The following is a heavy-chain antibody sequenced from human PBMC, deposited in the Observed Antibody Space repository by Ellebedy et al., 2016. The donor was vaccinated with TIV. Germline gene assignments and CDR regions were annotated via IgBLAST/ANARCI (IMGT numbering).Heavy chain of an antibody. J-gene: IGHJ4*01. CDR3: ARLPRIAAAGTDYFDY. CDR2: INPSDSYT. CDR1: GYSFPSYW. V-gene: IGHV5-10-1*01. Sequence: GESLKISCQGSGYSFPSYWITWVRQLPGKGLEWMGRINPSDSYTNYSPSFQGHVTISADKSIRTAYLQWSSLKAPDTAMYYCARLPRIAAAGTDYFDYWGHGTLVTVSS. D-gene: IGHD6-13*01.